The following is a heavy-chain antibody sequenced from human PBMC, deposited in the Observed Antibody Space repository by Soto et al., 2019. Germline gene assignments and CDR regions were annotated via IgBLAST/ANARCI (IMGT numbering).Heavy chain of an antibody. CDR3: ARGIFAPYDFWSGHYWDYYYYGMDV. Sequence: SETLSLTCAVYGGSFSGYYWSWIRQPPGKGLEWIGEINQSGSTNYNPSLKSRVTISVDTSKNQFSLKLSSVTAADTAVYYCARGIFAPYDFWSGHYWDYYYYGMDVWGQGTTVTVSS. D-gene: IGHD3-3*01. J-gene: IGHJ6*02. CDR2: INQSGST. CDR1: GGSFSGYY. V-gene: IGHV4-34*01.